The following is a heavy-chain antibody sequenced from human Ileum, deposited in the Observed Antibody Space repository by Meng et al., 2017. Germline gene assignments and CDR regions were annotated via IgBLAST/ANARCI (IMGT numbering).Heavy chain of an antibody. CDR3: ARVYYYYGMDV. CDR2: SSAYNGNT. Sequence: ASVKVSCKASGYTFTSCDISWVRQAPGQGLEWMGWSSAYNGNTNYAQKLQGRVTMTTDTSTSTAYMELRSLRYDDTAVYYCARVYYYYGMDVRGQGTTVTVSS. CDR1: GYTFTSCD. V-gene: IGHV1-18*01. J-gene: IGHJ6*02.